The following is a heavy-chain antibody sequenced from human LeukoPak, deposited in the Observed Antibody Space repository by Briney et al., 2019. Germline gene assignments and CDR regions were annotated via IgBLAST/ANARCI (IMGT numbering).Heavy chain of an antibody. D-gene: IGHD2-2*01. CDR3: ATDAVVASDY. CDR2: ISGSGGST. Sequence: GGSLRLFCAAFGFTFSSYTMSWVRQAPGKGLEWVSAISGSGGSTYYADSVKGRFTISRDNSKNTLYLQMNSLRAEDTAVYYCATDAVVASDYWGQGTLVTVSS. J-gene: IGHJ4*02. CDR1: GFTFSSYT. V-gene: IGHV3-23*01.